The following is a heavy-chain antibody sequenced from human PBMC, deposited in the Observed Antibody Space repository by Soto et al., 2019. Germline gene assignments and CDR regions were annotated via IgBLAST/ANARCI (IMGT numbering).Heavy chain of an antibody. Sequence: ASVKVSCKASGYTFTSYYMHWVRQAPGQGPEWMGVINPSGGSTTYAQKFQGRVTMTRNTSTRTVYMELSSLRSDDTAVYYCARVLLWFGDAGWFDPWGQGTLVTVSS. J-gene: IGHJ5*02. CDR1: GYTFTSYY. V-gene: IGHV1-46*01. D-gene: IGHD3-10*01. CDR2: INPSGGST. CDR3: ARVLLWFGDAGWFDP.